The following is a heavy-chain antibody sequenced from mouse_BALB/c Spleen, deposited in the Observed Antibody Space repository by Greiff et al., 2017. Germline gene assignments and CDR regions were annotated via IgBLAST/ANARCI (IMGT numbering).Heavy chain of an antibody. V-gene: IGHV3-6*02. J-gene: IGHJ4*01. Sequence: EVKLQESGPGLVKPSQSLSLTCSVTGYSITSGYYWNWIRQFPGNKLEWMGYISYDGSNNYNPSLKNRISITRDTSKNQFFLKLNSVTTEDTATYYCALYYDYDGEAMDYWGQGTSVTVSS. D-gene: IGHD2-4*01. CDR2: ISYDGSN. CDR3: ALYYDYDGEAMDY. CDR1: GYSITSGYY.